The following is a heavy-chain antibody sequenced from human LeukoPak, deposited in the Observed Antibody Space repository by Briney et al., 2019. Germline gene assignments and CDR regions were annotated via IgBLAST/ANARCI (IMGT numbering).Heavy chain of an antibody. CDR3: ARGRPGIAAENPYYFDY. J-gene: IGHJ4*02. D-gene: IGHD6-13*01. CDR1: GGSFSGYY. CDR2: INHSGST. Sequence: SETLSLTCAVYGGSFSGYYWSWIRQPPGKGLEWTGEINHSGSTSYNPSLKSRVTISVDTSKNQFSLKLSSVTAADTAVYYCARGRPGIAAENPYYFDYWGQGTLVTVSS. V-gene: IGHV4-34*01.